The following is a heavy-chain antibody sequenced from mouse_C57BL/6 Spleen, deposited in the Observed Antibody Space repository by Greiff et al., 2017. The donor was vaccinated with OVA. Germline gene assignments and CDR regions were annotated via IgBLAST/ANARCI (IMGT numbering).Heavy chain of an antibody. CDR3: ARGHYDYYAMDY. CDR2: IHPNSGST. CDR1: GYTFTSYW. J-gene: IGHJ4*01. Sequence: QVQLQQPGAELVKPGASVKLSCKASGYTFTSYWMHWVKQRPGQGLEWIGMIHPNSGSTNYNEKFKSKATLTVDKSSSTAYMQLSSLTSEDSAVYYSARGHYDYYAMDYWGQGTSVTVSS. D-gene: IGHD1-1*02. V-gene: IGHV1-64*01.